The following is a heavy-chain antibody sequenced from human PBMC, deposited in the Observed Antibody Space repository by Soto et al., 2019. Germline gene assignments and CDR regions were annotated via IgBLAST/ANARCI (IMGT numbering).Heavy chain of an antibody. CDR1: GFTFSSYA. CDR3: ARRDGYNFDY. CDR2: ISSNGGST. Sequence: EVQLVESGGGLVQPGGSLRLSCAASGFTFSSYAMHWVRQAPGKGLEYVLAISSNGGSTYYANSVKGRFTISRDNSKNTLYLQMGSLRAEDMAVYYCARRDGYNFDYWGQGTLVTVSS. V-gene: IGHV3-64*01. J-gene: IGHJ4*02. D-gene: IGHD5-12*01.